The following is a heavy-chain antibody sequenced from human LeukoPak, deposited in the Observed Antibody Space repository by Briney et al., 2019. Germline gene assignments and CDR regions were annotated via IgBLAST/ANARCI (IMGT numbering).Heavy chain of an antibody. CDR3: ARGGFGCSSTSCYRGYFDY. D-gene: IGHD2-2*02. CDR1: GGSFSGYY. CDR2: INHSGST. J-gene: IGHJ4*02. Sequence: SETLSLTCAVYGGSFSGYYWSWIRQPPGKGLGWIGEINHSGSTNYNPSLKSRVTISVDASKNRFSLKLSSVTAADTAVYYCARGGFGCSSTSCYRGYFDYWGQGTLVTVSS. V-gene: IGHV4-34*01.